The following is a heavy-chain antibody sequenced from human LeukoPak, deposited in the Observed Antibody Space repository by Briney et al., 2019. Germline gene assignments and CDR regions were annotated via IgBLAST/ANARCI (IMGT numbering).Heavy chain of an antibody. D-gene: IGHD3-3*01. J-gene: IGHJ4*02. V-gene: IGHV3-23*01. Sequence: GGSLRLSCAASRFTFSSYAISWVRQAPGKGLEWVSAISGSGGSTYYADSVKGRFTISRDNSKNTLYLQMNSLRAEDTAVYYCAKDYDFWSGYIYWGQGTLVTVSS. CDR2: ISGSGGST. CDR3: AKDYDFWSGYIY. CDR1: RFTFSSYA.